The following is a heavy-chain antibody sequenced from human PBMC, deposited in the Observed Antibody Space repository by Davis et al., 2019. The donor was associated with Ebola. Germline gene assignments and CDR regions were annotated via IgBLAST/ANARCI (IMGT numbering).Heavy chain of an antibody. CDR3: TKDYGGTSDY. CDR2: IRSKPYGGTT. CDR1: GFTFGDYA. Sequence: GESLKISCTASGFTFGDYAMSWFRQAPGKGLEWVGFIRSKPYGGTTEYAASVKGRFTISRDDSKSIAYLQMNSLKTEDTAVYYCTKDYGGTSDYWGQGTLVTVSS. D-gene: IGHD4-23*01. V-gene: IGHV3-49*03. J-gene: IGHJ4*02.